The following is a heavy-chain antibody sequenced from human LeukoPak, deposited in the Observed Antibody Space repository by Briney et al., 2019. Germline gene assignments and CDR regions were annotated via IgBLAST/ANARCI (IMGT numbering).Heavy chain of an antibody. CDR1: GFTFSSYA. V-gene: IGHV3-30-3*01. D-gene: IGHD4-17*01. J-gene: IGHJ4*02. Sequence: PGRSLRLSCAASGFTFSSYAMHWVRQAPGKGLEWVAVISYDGSNKYYADSVKGRFTISRDNSKNTLYLLMNSLRAEDTAVYYCARADGDYNPDYWGQGTLVTVSS. CDR2: ISYDGSNK. CDR3: ARADGDYNPDY.